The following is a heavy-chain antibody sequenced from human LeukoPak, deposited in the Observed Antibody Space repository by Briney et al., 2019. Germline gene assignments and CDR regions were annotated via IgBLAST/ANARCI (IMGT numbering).Heavy chain of an antibody. J-gene: IGHJ1*01. D-gene: IGHD6-13*01. CDR2: ISGSGGST. Sequence: GGSLRLSCAASGFTFSSYAMSWVRQAPGKGLEWVSAISGSGGSTYYADSVKGRFTISSDNSKNTLYLQMNSLRAEDTAVYYCAKGLEGIAAADLQHWGQGTLVTVSS. CDR3: AKGLEGIAAADLQH. V-gene: IGHV3-23*01. CDR1: GFTFSSYA.